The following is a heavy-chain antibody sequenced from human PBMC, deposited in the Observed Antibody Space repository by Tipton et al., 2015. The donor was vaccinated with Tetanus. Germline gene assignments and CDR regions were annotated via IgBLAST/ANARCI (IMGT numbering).Heavy chain of an antibody. V-gene: IGHV4-30-4*01. Sequence: TLSLTCSVSGDSIRSEDYYWGWIRQSPGKGLEWLGYIYYSGNTYNNPSLKSRVSVSLDASRNQFSLSFNSGTGADAATYYCARLTCSSPSCYFFYYFYVDVRGTGTAVAVSS. CDR3: ARLTCSSPSCYFFYYFYVDV. J-gene: IGHJ6*03. CDR2: IYYSGNT. D-gene: IGHD2-2*01. CDR1: GDSIRSEDYY.